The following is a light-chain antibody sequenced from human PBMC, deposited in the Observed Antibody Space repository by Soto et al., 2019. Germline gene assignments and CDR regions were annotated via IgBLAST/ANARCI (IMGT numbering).Light chain of an antibody. CDR2: EAT. Sequence: QSALAQPPSASGSPGQSVTISCTGTSSDVGAYNFVSWYQQLPGKAPKLMIYEATKRPSGVPDRFSGSKSGNTASLTVSGLQAEDEADYYCSSYAGSITIYVFGTGTKLTVL. CDR3: SSYAGSITIYV. CDR1: SSDVGAYNF. V-gene: IGLV2-8*01. J-gene: IGLJ1*01.